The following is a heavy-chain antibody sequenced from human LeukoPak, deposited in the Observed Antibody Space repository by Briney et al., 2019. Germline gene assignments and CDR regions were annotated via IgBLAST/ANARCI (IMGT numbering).Heavy chain of an antibody. CDR1: GFTSSSYG. J-gene: IGHJ4*02. CDR2: IRGSGGST. CDR3: AKEGQQLAAPIFDY. D-gene: IGHD6-13*01. Sequence: PVGTLRLSCAASGFTSSSYGMSWVRQAPGQGLEWVSAIRGSGGSTYYADSVKGRFTISRDNSKNTLYLQMNSRRAEDTAVYYCAKEGQQLAAPIFDYWGQGTLVTVSS. V-gene: IGHV3-23*01.